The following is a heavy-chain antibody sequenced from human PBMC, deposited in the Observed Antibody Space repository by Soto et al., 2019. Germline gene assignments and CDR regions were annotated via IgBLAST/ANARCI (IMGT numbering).Heavy chain of an antibody. CDR3: ARGSWDGYNFFNS. CDR1: GFTLSSYW. D-gene: IGHD5-12*01. V-gene: IGHV3-74*03. CDR2: ISSDGSST. J-gene: IGHJ4*02. Sequence: PGGSLRLSCAASGFTLSSYWMHWVRQTPGKGLVWVSRISSDGSSTKYADSVKGRFTISRDNAKNTLYLQMNSLRAEDTAVYYCARGSWDGYNFFNSWGQGTLVTVSS.